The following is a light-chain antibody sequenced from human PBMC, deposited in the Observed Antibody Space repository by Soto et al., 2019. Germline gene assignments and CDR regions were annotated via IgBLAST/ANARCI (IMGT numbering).Light chain of an antibody. CDR2: GAS. CDR3: QKYGSSPWT. CDR1: QSVSSSY. Sequence: EIVLTQSPGNLSLSPGERATLSCRASQSVSSSYLAWYQQKPGQAPGLLIYGASSRATGIPDRFSGSGSGPDFTLTISRLEPQDFAVYYCQKYGSSPWTFGQGTKVDIK. J-gene: IGKJ1*01. V-gene: IGKV3-20*01.